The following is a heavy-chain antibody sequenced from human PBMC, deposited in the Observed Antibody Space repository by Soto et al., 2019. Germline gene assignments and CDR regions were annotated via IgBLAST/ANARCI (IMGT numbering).Heavy chain of an antibody. D-gene: IGHD2-8*01. CDR1: EFTFTTYA. CDR3: ARASRYCSNGVCLGDFDY. J-gene: IGHJ4*02. CDR2: VSYDGNNK. Sequence: QVQLVESGGGVVQPGRSLRLSCSASEFTFTTYAIHWLRQAPGKGLEWVATVSYDGNNKHYADSEKGRFTISRDSSRKSLYLQMNSLRTEDTAMYYCARASRYCSNGVCLGDFDYWGQGTLVTVSS. V-gene: IGHV3-30-3*01.